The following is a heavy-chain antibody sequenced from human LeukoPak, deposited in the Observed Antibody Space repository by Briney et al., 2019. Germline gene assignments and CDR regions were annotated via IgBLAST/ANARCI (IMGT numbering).Heavy chain of an antibody. J-gene: IGHJ6*03. Sequence: SQTLSLTCTVSGGSISSGSYYWSWIRQPAGKGLEWIGEINHSGSTNYNPSLKSRVTISVDTSKNQFSLKLSSVTAADTAVYYCARGPYGDYRYYYYYMDVWGKGTTVTVSS. CDR3: ARGPYGDYRYYYYYMDV. V-gene: IGHV4-61*09. CDR2: INHSGST. D-gene: IGHD4-17*01. CDR1: GGSISSGSYY.